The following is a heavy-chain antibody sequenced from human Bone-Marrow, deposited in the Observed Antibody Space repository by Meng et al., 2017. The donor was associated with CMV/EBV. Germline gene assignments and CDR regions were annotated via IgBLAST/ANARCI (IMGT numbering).Heavy chain of an antibody. V-gene: IGHV4-59*01. CDR1: GGSISSYY. D-gene: IGHD3-16*01. CDR2: IYYSGNT. CDR3: ARGNWASVGGWCDP. J-gene: IGHJ5*02. Sequence: SETLSLTCYVSGGSISSYYWSWIRQPPGKGLEWIGFIYYSGNTNYNYSLQSRISISLDTSKNQFSLNLISVTAADTAVYYCARGNWASVGGWCDPWGQGTLVTVSS.